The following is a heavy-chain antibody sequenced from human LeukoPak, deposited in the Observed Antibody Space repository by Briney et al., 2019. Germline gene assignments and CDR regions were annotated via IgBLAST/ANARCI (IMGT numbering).Heavy chain of an antibody. V-gene: IGHV3-30*18. CDR3: AKARHSSSPAPWFDP. D-gene: IGHD6-13*01. CDR2: ISFDGSNK. J-gene: IGHJ5*02. Sequence: GGSLRLSRAASGFTFSNYGMHWVRQAPGKGLEWAAVISFDGSNKYYEDSVKGRFTISRDNSKNTLFLQMNSLRAEDTAVYYCAKARHSSSPAPWFDPWGQGTLVTVSS. CDR1: GFTFSNYG.